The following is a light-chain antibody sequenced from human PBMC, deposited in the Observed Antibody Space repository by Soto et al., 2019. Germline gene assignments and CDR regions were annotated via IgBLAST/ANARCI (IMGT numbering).Light chain of an antibody. CDR3: QQYGSSGT. CDR1: QSLYNNY. CDR2: DAS. J-gene: IGKJ1*01. V-gene: IGKV3-20*01. Sequence: EIVLTQSPGTLSLSPGERATLSCRASQSLYNNYLAWHQQKPGQAPRLLIYDASNRATGIPARFSGSGSGTDFTLTISRLEPEDFAVYYCQQYGSSGTFGQGTKVDIK.